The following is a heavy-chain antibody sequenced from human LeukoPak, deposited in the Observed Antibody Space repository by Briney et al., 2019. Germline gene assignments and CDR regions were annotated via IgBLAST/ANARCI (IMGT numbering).Heavy chain of an antibody. J-gene: IGHJ4*02. CDR2: ISGSGGST. CDR1: GFTFSSYA. V-gene: IGHV3-23*01. CDR3: AKDMIEIRRRDGYNYPDY. Sequence: PGGSLRLSCAASGFTFSSYAMSWVRQAPGKGLEWVSAISGSGGSTYYADSVKGRFTISRDNSKNTLYLQMSSLRAEDTAVYYCAKDMIEIRRRDGYNYPDYWGQGTLVTVSS. D-gene: IGHD5-24*01.